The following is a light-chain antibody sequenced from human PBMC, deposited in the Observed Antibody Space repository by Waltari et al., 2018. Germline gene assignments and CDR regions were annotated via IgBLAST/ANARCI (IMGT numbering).Light chain of an antibody. CDR1: HSVSSN. CDR3: QQYNNWPGLT. CDR2: GAS. V-gene: IGKV3-15*01. J-gene: IGKJ5*01. Sequence: EIVMTQSPATLSVSPGARAPLSCRASHSVSSNLAWYQQKPGQAPRLLIYGASTRATGIPARFSGSGSGTEFTLTISSLQSEDFAVYYCQQYNNWPGLTFGQGTRLEIK.